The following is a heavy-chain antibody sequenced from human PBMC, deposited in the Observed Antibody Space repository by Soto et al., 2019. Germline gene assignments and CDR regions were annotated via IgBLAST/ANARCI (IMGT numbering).Heavy chain of an antibody. J-gene: IGHJ4*02. V-gene: IGHV4-31*03. CDR3: ARENGDYVPNYFDY. D-gene: IGHD4-17*01. CDR1: GGSISSGGYY. CDR2: IYYSGST. Sequence: QVQLQESGPGLVKPSQTLSLTCTVSGGSISSGGYYWSGIRQHPGKGLEWIGYIYYSGSTYYNPSLKSRVTISVDTSKNQFSLKLSSVTAADRAVYYCARENGDYVPNYFDYWGQGTLVTVSS.